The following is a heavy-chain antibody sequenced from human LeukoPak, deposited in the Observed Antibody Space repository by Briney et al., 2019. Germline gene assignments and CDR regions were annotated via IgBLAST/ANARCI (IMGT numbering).Heavy chain of an antibody. Sequence: VGSLRLSCAASGFTFSSYSMNWVRQAPGKGLEWVSSISSSSSYIYYADSVKGRFTISRDNAKNSLYLQMNSLRAEDTAVYYCAREREIIWFGELDWFDPWGQGPLVPVSS. D-gene: IGHD3-10*01. CDR3: AREREIIWFGELDWFDP. J-gene: IGHJ5*02. V-gene: IGHV3-21*01. CDR2: ISSSSSYI. CDR1: GFTFSSYS.